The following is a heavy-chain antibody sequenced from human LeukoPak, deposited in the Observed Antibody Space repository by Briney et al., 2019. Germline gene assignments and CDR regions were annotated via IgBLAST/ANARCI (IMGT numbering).Heavy chain of an antibody. CDR3: ARVGKSSGWSEYFQH. Sequence: GGSLRLSCAASGFTFSSYSMNWVRQAPGKGLEWVSSISSSSSYIYYADSVKGRFTISRDNAKNSLYLQMNSLRAEDTAVYYCARVGKSSGWSEYFQHWGQGTLVTVSS. CDR1: GFTFSSYS. D-gene: IGHD6-19*01. CDR2: ISSSSSYI. V-gene: IGHV3-21*01. J-gene: IGHJ1*01.